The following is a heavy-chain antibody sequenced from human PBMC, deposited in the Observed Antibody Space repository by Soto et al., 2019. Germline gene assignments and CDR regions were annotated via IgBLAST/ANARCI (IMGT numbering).Heavy chain of an antibody. CDR2: IYYSGST. J-gene: IGHJ5*02. V-gene: IGHV4-59*01. D-gene: IGHD6-19*01. CDR1: GGSISSYY. CDR3: ARAPRLRSSGWLIGRGWFDP. Sequence: SETLSLTCTVSGGSISSYYWSWIRQPPGKGPEWIGYIYYSGSTNYNPSLKSRVTISVDTSKNQFSLKLSSVTAADTAVYYCARAPRLRSSGWLIGRGWFDPWGQGTLVTVSS.